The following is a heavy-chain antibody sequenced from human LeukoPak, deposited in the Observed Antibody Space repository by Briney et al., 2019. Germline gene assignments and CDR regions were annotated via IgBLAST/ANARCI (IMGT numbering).Heavy chain of an antibody. D-gene: IGHD3-9*01. CDR2: IKQDGSEK. J-gene: IGHJ6*02. Sequence: GGSLRLSCAASGFTFSSYWMSWVRQAPGKGLEWVANIKQDGSEKYYVDSVKGRFTISRDNAKNSLYLQMNSLRAEDTAVYYCARDYDILTGYYLYYGMDVWGQGTTVTVSS. V-gene: IGHV3-7*01. CDR3: ARDYDILTGYYLYYGMDV. CDR1: GFTFSSYW.